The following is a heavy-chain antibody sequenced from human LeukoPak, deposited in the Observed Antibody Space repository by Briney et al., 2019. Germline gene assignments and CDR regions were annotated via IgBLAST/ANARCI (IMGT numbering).Heavy chain of an antibody. D-gene: IGHD6-19*01. Sequence: PSETLSLTCAVYGGSFSGYYWSWIRQPPGKGLEWIGEINHSGSTNYNPSLKSRVTISVDTYKNQFSLKLSSVTAADTAVYYCARDGGWRNAFDIWGQGTMVTVSS. J-gene: IGHJ3*02. CDR3: ARDGGWRNAFDI. V-gene: IGHV4-34*01. CDR1: GGSFSGYY. CDR2: INHSGST.